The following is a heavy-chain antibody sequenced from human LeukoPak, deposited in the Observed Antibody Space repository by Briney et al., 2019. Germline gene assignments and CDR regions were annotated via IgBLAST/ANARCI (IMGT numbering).Heavy chain of an antibody. D-gene: IGHD3-22*01. Sequence: SETLSLTCTVSGGSISSGDYYWSWIRQPPGKGLEWIRYIYYSGSAYYNPSLRSRVTISVDTSKNQFSLKLSSVTAADTAVYYCARGDYYDSSGYYSSVAFDIWGQGTMVTVSS. J-gene: IGHJ3*02. V-gene: IGHV4-30-4*08. CDR2: IYYSGSA. CDR1: GGSISSGDYY. CDR3: ARGDYYDSSGYYSSVAFDI.